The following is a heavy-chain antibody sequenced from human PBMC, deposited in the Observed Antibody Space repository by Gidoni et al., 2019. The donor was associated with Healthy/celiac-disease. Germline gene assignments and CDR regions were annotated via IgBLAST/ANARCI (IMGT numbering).Heavy chain of an antibody. J-gene: IGHJ4*02. CDR2: ISYDGSNK. CDR3: ATKGGYYYDSSGYYYY. D-gene: IGHD3-22*01. V-gene: IGHV3-30*03. Sequence: QVQLVESGGGVVQPGRSLRLSCAASGFPFSSYGMHWVRQAPGKGLEWVAVISYDGSNKYYADSVKGRFTISRDNSKNTLYLQMNSLRAEDTAVYYCATKGGYYYDSSGYYYYWGQGTLVTVSS. CDR1: GFPFSSYG.